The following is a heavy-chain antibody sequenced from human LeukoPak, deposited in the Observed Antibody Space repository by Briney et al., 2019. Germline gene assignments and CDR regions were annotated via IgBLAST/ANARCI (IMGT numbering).Heavy chain of an antibody. D-gene: IGHD3-10*01. CDR3: ARGGFTMVRGVAYYYGMDV. J-gene: IGHJ6*02. CDR1: GGSISSYY. Sequence: PSETLSLTCTVSGGSISSYYWSWIRQPAGKGLEWIGRIYTSGSTNYNPSLKSRVTMSVDTSKNQFSLKLSSVTAADTAVYYCARGGFTMVRGVAYYYGMDVWGQGTTVTVSS. CDR2: IYTSGST. V-gene: IGHV4-4*07.